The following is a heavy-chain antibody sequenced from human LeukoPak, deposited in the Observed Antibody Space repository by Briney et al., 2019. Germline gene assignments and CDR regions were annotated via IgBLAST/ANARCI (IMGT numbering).Heavy chain of an antibody. D-gene: IGHD4-11*01. CDR1: GFTFDDYA. V-gene: IGHV3-9*03. J-gene: IGHJ3*02. Sequence: PGGSLRLSCAASGFTFDDYAMHWVRHAPGKGLEWVSGISWNSGSIGYADSVKGRFTISRDNAKNSLYLQMNSLRAEDMALYYCAKDTSDYSDAFDIWGQGTMVTVSS. CDR2: ISWNSGSI. CDR3: AKDTSDYSDAFDI.